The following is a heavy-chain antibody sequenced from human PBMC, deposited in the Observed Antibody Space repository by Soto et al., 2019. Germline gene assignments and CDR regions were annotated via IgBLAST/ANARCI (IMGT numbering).Heavy chain of an antibody. Sequence: SVKVSCKASGFTFTSSAVQWVRQARGQRLEWIGWIVVGSGNTNYAQKFQERVTIARDMSTSTAYMELSSLRSEDTAVYYCAADSSSGYPNYYYYYGMDAWGQGTTVTVSS. D-gene: IGHD6-6*01. V-gene: IGHV1-58*01. CDR2: IVVGSGNT. J-gene: IGHJ6*02. CDR1: GFTFTSSA. CDR3: AADSSSGYPNYYYYYGMDA.